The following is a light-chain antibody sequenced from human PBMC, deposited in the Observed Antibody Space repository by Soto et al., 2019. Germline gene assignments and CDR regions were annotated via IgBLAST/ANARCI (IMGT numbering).Light chain of an antibody. V-gene: IGLV1-51*01. J-gene: IGLJ1*01. CDR1: SSNIGNNY. CDR2: DSN. CDR3: GAWDGSLRLYV. Sequence: QSVLTQPPSVSAAPGQTVTISCSVSSSNIGNNYVSWYQQVPGAAPKLLIYDSNKRPSGIPERFPASKSGTSATLAITGLQTGDEADYYCGAWDGSLRLYVFGSGTKVTLL.